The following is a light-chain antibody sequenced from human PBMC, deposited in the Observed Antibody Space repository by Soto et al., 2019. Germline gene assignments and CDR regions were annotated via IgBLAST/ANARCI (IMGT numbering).Light chain of an antibody. J-gene: IGKJ4*01. Sequence: EIVLTQSPATLSLSPGEGATLSCGASQTVTSNYLAWYQHKPGLAPRLLIYAASSRAAGIPGRFSGSGSGTHITLTIRRLEPEDFAVYYCQQYGSSPLTCGGGTKVEIK. CDR3: QQYGSSPLT. CDR2: AAS. V-gene: IGKV3D-20*01. CDR1: QTVTSNY.